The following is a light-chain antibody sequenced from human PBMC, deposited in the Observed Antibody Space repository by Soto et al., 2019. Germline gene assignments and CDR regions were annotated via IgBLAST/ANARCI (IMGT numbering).Light chain of an antibody. CDR1: QSVSSN. J-gene: IGKJ3*01. CDR3: HQYNSWPRGT. V-gene: IGKV3-15*01. CDR2: GAS. Sequence: EIVMTQSPATLSVSPGERATLSCRASQSVSSNLAWYQQKPGQAPSLLIYGASTRATGIPVRFRGSGSGTEFTLTISSLQSEDSAVYYCHQYNSWPRGTFGPGTKVEIK.